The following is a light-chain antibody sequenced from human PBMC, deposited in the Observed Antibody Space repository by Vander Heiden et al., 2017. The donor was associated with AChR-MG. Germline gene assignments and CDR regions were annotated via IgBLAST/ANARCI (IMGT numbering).Light chain of an antibody. CDR2: DAS. Sequence: EIVFTQSPANPALSPGERAILTCRASQSVGTFLAWFQQKPGQAPRRIIFDASMRATGVPARFSGSDSGTHFTLTISSLEPEDSAVYYCHQRGYWPRTFGPGTTVEI. J-gene: IGKJ1*01. CDR3: HQRGYWPRT. CDR1: QSVGTF. V-gene: IGKV3-11*01.